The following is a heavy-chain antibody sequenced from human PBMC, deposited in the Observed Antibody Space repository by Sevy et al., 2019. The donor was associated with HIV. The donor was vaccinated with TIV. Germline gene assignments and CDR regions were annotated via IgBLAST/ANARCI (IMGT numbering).Heavy chain of an antibody. D-gene: IGHD1-20*01. CDR1: GFIFSSHW. J-gene: IGHJ6*02. CDR2: IKGDGSSR. CDR3: VRVRITGAPYYYYGMDV. Sequence: GESLKISCAASGFIFSSHWMHWVRQAPGKGLMWVSRIKGDGSSRSYADSVEGRFTISRDNAKNTLYLQMNSLRADDTAVYYCVRVRITGAPYYYYGMDVWGQGTTVTVSS. V-gene: IGHV3-74*01.